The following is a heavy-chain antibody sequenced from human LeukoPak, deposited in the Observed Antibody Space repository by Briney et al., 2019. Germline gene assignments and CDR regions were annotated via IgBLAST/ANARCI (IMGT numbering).Heavy chain of an antibody. CDR2: ISASGGST. V-gene: IGHV3-23*01. CDR1: GFTFSSYA. J-gene: IGHJ4*02. Sequence: GGSLRLSCAPSGFTFSSYAMSWVRQAPGKGLEWVSSISASGGSTYYADSVKGRFTISRDNSKNTLYLQMNSLRAEDTAVYYCAKDSQSSYFDYWGQGTLVTVSS. CDR3: AKDSQSSYFDY. D-gene: IGHD3-16*02.